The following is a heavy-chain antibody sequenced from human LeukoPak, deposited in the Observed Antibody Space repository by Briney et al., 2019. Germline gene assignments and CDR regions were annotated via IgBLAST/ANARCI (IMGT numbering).Heavy chain of an antibody. CDR3: AKDRVGTYNGSAARGYFDY. J-gene: IGHJ4*02. V-gene: IGHV3-9*01. D-gene: IGHD5-12*01. Sequence: SVRLFCAACVITFEDYAMYCVREAPGKGLEWGSGMSWNSGSIGYADFVKGRFTISRDNAENCLHGEMDSLRGEDRALYYCAKDRVGTYNGSAARGYFDYWGQGTLVTVSS. CDR2: MSWNSGSI. CDR1: VITFEDYA.